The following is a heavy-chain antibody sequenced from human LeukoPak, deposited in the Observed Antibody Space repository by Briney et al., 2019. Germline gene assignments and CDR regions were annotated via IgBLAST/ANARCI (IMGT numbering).Heavy chain of an antibody. Sequence: GGSLRLSCAASGFTVSSNYMSWVRQAPGKGLEWVSVIYSGGSTYYADSVKGRFTISRDNSKNTLYLQMNSLRAEDTAVYYCAKDFSTVPRGYFDYWGQGTLVTVSS. CDR1: GFTVSSNY. CDR3: AKDFSTVPRGYFDY. V-gene: IGHV3-53*01. J-gene: IGHJ4*02. D-gene: IGHD4-17*01. CDR2: IYSGGST.